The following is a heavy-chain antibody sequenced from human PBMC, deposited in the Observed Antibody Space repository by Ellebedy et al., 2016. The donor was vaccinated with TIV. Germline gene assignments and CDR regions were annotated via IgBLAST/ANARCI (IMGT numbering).Heavy chain of an antibody. J-gene: IGHJ4*01. CDR2: VYYSGLT. CDR3: ARQGDFYASGNFPYFDS. V-gene: IGHV4-39*01. D-gene: IGHD2/OR15-2a*01. CDR1: GGSISSSSFY. Sequence: GSLRLSCSVSGGSISSSSFYWAWIRQPPGRGLEWIGSVYYSGLTYHNPSLDGRVTISIDTSQDHFSLKLNSVTAADTAVYYCARQGDFYASGNFPYFDSWGHGTVVTVS.